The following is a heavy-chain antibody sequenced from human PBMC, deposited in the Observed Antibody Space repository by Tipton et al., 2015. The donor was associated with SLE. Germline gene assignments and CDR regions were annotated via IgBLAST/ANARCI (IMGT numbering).Heavy chain of an antibody. D-gene: IGHD4-17*01. V-gene: IGHV4-59*01. CDR1: GGSFSGYY. CDR2: IYYSGST. J-gene: IGHJ4*02. Sequence: TLSLTCAVYGGSFSGYYWSWIRQPPGKGLEWIGYIYYSGSTNYNPSLKSRVTISVDTSKNQFSLKLSSVTAADTAVYYCARERDYGDYVDFDYWGQGTLVTVSS. CDR3: ARERDYGDYVDFDY.